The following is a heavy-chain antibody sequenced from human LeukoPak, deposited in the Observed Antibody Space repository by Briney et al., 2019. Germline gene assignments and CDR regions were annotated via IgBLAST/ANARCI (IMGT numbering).Heavy chain of an antibody. V-gene: IGHV1-2*06. CDR2: INPTSGGT. Sequence: SVTVSRKGCGCTFTRYFMHWVGPAGGQGLEWGGRINPTSGGTNNDQMFKGRVTITADESTSTAYMKLSSLRSEDTAVYYCARYSGYNSRDFGYWGQGTLVTVSS. CDR3: ARYSGYNSRDFGY. D-gene: IGHD5-24*01. J-gene: IGHJ4*02. CDR1: GCTFTRYF.